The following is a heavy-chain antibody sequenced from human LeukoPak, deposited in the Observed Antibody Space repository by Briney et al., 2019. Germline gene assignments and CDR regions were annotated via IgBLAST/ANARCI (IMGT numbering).Heavy chain of an antibody. CDR3: ARSWKYYYYYYMDV. V-gene: IGHV4-59*12. J-gene: IGHJ6*03. Sequence: SETLSLTCTVSGGSISSYYWSWIRQPPGKGLEWIGYIYYSGSTNYNPSLKSRVTISVDTSKNQFSLKLSSVTAADTAVYYCARSWKYYYYYYMDVWGKGTTVTVSS. CDR2: IYYSGST. D-gene: IGHD1-1*01. CDR1: GGSISSYY.